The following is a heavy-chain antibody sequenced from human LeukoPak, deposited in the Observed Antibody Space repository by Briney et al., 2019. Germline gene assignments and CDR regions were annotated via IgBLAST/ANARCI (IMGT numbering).Heavy chain of an antibody. Sequence: HSGGSLRLSCAVSGFTLSNYGMSWVRQAPGKGLEWVAGISDSGGRTNYADSVKGRFSISRDNPKNTLYLQMNSLRAEDTAVYFCAKRGVVIRVILVGFHKEANYFDSWGQGALVTVSS. CDR3: AKRGVVIRVILVGFHKEANYFDS. V-gene: IGHV3-23*01. D-gene: IGHD3-22*01. J-gene: IGHJ4*02. CDR2: ISDSGGRT. CDR1: GFTLSNYG.